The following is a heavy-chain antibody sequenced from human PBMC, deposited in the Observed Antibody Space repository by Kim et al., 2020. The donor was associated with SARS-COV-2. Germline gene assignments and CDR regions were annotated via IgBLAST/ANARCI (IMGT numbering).Heavy chain of an antibody. D-gene: IGHD2-15*01. CDR3: ATVSIVVMVAGNYFEF. V-gene: IGHV1-24*01. J-gene: IGHJ4*02. CDR2: YEPEDGKI. CDR1: GNTLIALS. Sequence: ASVKVSFKVSGNTLIALSMHWVRQAPGKGLEWMGGYEPEDGKIIHAQKFQGRVKMTEDTSTNTAYMELSSLRSEDTAVYYCATVSIVVMVAGNYFEFWGQGTLVTVSS.